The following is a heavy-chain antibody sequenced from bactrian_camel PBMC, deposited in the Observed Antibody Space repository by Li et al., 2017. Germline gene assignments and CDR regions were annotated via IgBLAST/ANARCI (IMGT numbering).Heavy chain of an antibody. J-gene: IGHJ4*01. V-gene: IGHV3S26*01. CDR2: IDADGTT. CDR1: GLSVSDSS. D-gene: IGHD2*01. Sequence: QLVESGGGSVQAGGSLRLSCAPSGLSVSDSSTAWFRQSPGKEPEAVAAIDADGTTSYADSVKGRFTISEDNAKNTLYLQMNSLAPEDTAKYYSAADPYRGGYCSASDEYEYWGQGTQVTVS. CDR3: AADPYRGGYCSASDEYEY.